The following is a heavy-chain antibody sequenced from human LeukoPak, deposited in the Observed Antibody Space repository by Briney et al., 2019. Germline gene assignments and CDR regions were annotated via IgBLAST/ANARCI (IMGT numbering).Heavy chain of an antibody. V-gene: IGHV3-23*01. CDR1: GFTFSSYA. J-gene: IGHJ6*02. D-gene: IGHD6-25*01. Sequence: GGSLRLSCAASGFTFSSYAMSWVRQAPGKGLEWVSSISGSGGSTYYTDSVKGRFTISRDNSKNTLYLQMNSLRAEDTAVYYCAEDSAYYYGMDVWGQGTTVTVSS. CDR3: AEDSAYYYGMDV. CDR2: ISGSGGST.